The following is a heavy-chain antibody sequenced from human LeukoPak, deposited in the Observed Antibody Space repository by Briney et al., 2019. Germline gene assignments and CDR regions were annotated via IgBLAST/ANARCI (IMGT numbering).Heavy chain of an antibody. J-gene: IGHJ5*02. CDR2: IRSKAYGGTT. Sequence: GGSLRVSCTASGFTFGVYAMSWVREAPGKGLEWVGFIRSKAYGGTTEYAASVKGRFTISSDDSKSIAYLQMNSLKTEDTAVYYCTRDTAYIDYGDFPWGQGTLVTVSS. CDR3: TRDTAYIDYGDFP. V-gene: IGHV3-49*04. CDR1: GFTFGVYA. D-gene: IGHD4-17*01.